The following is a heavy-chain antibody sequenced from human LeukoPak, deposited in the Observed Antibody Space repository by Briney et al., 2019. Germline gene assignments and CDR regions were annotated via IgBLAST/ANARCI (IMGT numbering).Heavy chain of an antibody. CDR2: INPNSCGT. V-gene: IGHV1-2*02. CDR1: GYTFTGYY. D-gene: IGHD6-13*01. Sequence: GASVKVSCKASGYTFTGYYMHWVRQAPGQGLEWMGWINPNSCGTNYAQQFQARVTMPTATSISTAYMELSRLRSDDTAVYYCAREGPTSSSWYLYEGWFDPWGQGTLVTVSS. CDR3: AREGPTSSSWYLYEGWFDP. J-gene: IGHJ5*02.